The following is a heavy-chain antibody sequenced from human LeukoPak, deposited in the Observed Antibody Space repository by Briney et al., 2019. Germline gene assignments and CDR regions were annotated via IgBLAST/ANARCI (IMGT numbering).Heavy chain of an antibody. V-gene: IGHV4-30-4*01. J-gene: IGHJ3*02. Sequence: SETLSLTCTVSGGSISSGDYYWSWIRQPPGKGLEWIGYIYYSGSTYYNPSLKSRVTISVDTSKNQFSLKLSSVTAADTAVYYCARDGGTSKRDAFDIWGQGTMVTVSS. CDR2: IYYSGST. CDR1: GGSISSGDYY. D-gene: IGHD4-23*01. CDR3: ARDGGTSKRDAFDI.